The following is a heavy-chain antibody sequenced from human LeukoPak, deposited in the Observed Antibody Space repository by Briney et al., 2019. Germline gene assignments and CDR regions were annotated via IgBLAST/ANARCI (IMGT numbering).Heavy chain of an antibody. CDR2: ISSSSSYI. CDR1: GFTFSSYD. V-gene: IGHV3-21*01. Sequence: GGSLRLSCEASGFTFSSYDMHWVRQAPGKGLEWVASISSSSSYIYYADSVKGRFTISRDNAKNSLYLQMNSLRAEDTAVYYCARLAAVAGYYWGQGTLVTVSS. J-gene: IGHJ4*02. CDR3: ARLAAVAGYY. D-gene: IGHD6-19*01.